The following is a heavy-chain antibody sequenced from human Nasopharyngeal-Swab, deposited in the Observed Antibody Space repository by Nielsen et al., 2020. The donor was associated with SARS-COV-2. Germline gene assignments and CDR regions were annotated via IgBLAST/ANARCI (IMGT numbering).Heavy chain of an antibody. D-gene: IGHD2-21*01. Sequence: GESLKISCAASGFTFSSYGTHWVRQAPGKGLEWVAVIWYDGSNKYYADSVKGRFTISRDNSKNTLYLQMNSLRAEDTAVYYCARDWGGTLWYWGQGTLVTVSS. CDR3: ARDWGGTLWY. V-gene: IGHV3-33*01. CDR2: IWYDGSNK. CDR1: GFTFSSYG. J-gene: IGHJ4*02.